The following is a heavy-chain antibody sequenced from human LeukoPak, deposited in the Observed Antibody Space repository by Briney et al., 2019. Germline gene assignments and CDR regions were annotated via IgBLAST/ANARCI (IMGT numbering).Heavy chain of an antibody. V-gene: IGHV3-66*01. Sequence: GGSLRLSCAASGFTVSGNYMSWVRQAPGKGLEWVSVIYSGGNTYYADSVKGRFTISRDNSKNTVYLQMNNLRAEDTAVYYCAKDPTISRLYYFEYWGQGSLVTVSS. CDR1: GFTVSGNY. CDR2: IYSGGNT. J-gene: IGHJ4*02. D-gene: IGHD6-25*01. CDR3: AKDPTISRLYYFEY.